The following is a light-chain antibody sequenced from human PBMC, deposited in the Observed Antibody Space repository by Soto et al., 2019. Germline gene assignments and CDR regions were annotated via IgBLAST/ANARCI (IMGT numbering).Light chain of an antibody. CDR3: QQVNGYPHT. V-gene: IGKV1-9*01. CDR2: AAS. CDR1: QGISSH. J-gene: IGKJ2*01. Sequence: DIQLTQSPSFLSGSVGDRVIITCRASQGISSHLAWYQQIPGKGPKLLIYAASTLQSGVPSRFSGSGSGTEFTLAISSLQPEDFATYYCQQVNGYPHTFGQGTKLEIK.